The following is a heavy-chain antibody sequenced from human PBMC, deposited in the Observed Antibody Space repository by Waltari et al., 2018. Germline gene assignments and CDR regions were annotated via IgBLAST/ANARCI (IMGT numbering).Heavy chain of an antibody. V-gene: IGHV3-30*18. J-gene: IGHJ6*02. Sequence: LEWVAGISYDGYITDYADSGEGRFTISRDNSKNTLSLQMNGLTPEDTAVYYCAKDRSGYSTSSYGLGVWGQGTAVIVSS. CDR2: ISYDGYIT. D-gene: IGHD5-18*01. CDR3: AKDRSGYSTSSYGLGV.